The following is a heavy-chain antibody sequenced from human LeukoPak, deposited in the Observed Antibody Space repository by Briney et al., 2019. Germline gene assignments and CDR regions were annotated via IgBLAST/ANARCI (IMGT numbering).Heavy chain of an antibody. CDR2: FGTRSTSI. J-gene: IGHJ4*02. V-gene: IGHV3-21*01. D-gene: IGHD5-24*01. CDR1: GFTFSGYS. CDR3: ARGEQDMATMSIDY. Sequence: GGSLRLSCTASGFTFSGYSMNWIRQAPGKGLEWVSSFGTRSTSIYHAGSVKGRFAISRDNAKNSLYLQMNSLRAEDTAVYYCARGEQDMATMSIDYWGQGTPVTVSS.